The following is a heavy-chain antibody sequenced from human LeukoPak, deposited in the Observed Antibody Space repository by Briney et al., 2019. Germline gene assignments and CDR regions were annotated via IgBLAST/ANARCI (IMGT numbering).Heavy chain of an antibody. V-gene: IGHV4-4*08. D-gene: IGHD3-10*01. CDR3: ARHRGDRNTGLINWFDP. CDR2: IYTSGST. CDR1: GGSISSYY. J-gene: IGHJ5*02. Sequence: SETLSLTCTVSGGSISSYYWSWIRQPPGKGLEWIGYIYTSGSTNYNPSLKSRVTISVDTSKNQFSLKLSSVTAADTAVYYCARHRGDRNTGLINWFDPWGQGTLVTVSS.